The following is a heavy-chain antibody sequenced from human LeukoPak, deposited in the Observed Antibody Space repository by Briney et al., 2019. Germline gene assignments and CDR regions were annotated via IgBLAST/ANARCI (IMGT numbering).Heavy chain of an antibody. D-gene: IGHD3-10*01. CDR1: GYTFFNYG. J-gene: IGHJ4*02. V-gene: IGHV1-18*01. CDR3: AGDRRELLWVDIEDY. CDR2: ISAYNGNT. Sequence: EASVKVSCKASGYTFFNYGISWVRQAPGQGLEWMGWISAYNGNTNYAQKLQGRVTMTTDTSTSTAYMELRSLRSDDTAVYYCAGDRRELLWVDIEDYWGQGTLVTVSS.